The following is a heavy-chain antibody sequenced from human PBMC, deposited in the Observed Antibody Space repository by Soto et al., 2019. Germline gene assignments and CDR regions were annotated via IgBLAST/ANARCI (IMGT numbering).Heavy chain of an antibody. Sequence: AGGSLRLSCTASGFTFGDYAMSWFRQAPGKGLEWVGFIRSKAYGGTTEYAASVKGRFTISRDDSKSIAYLQMNSLKTEDTAVYYCTRSIRWLTGGYYFDYWGQGTLVTVSS. J-gene: IGHJ4*02. D-gene: IGHD6-19*01. CDR3: TRSIRWLTGGYYFDY. CDR2: IRSKAYGGTT. V-gene: IGHV3-49*03. CDR1: GFTFGDYA.